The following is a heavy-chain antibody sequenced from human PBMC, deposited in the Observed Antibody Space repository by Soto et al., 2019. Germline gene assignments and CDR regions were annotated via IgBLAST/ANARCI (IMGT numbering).Heavy chain of an antibody. J-gene: IGHJ6*02. CDR3: ARGGRIVDTGIGYYYYHAMDV. D-gene: IGHD5-18*01. CDR2: FNPTGDTA. V-gene: IGHV1-46*01. Sequence: ASVKVSCKASGYTFTSYYIHWVRQAPGQGLEWMGIFNPTGDTASYAQKLQGRVTMTRDTSTGTAYMELGSLGSEDTAVYYCARGGRIVDTGIGYYYYHAMDVWGQGTTVTVS. CDR1: GYTFTSYY.